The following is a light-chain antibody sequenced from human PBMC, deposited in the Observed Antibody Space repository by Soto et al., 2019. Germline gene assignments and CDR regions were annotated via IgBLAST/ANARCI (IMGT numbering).Light chain of an antibody. V-gene: IGKV3-20*01. CDR2: GAS. J-gene: IGKJ3*01. CDR3: QQYGSSPFT. CDR1: QSVSSSY. Sequence: EIVLTQSPGTLSLSPGERATLSCRASQSVSSSYLAWYQQKHGQAPRLLIYGASSRATGIPHRFSGSGSGTDCTLTISRLEPEDCAVYYCQQYGSSPFTFGPGTKVDIK.